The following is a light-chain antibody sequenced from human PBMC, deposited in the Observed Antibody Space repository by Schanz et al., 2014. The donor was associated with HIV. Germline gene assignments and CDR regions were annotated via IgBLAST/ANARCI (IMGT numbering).Light chain of an antibody. Sequence: QSVLTQPPSASGTPGQRVTISCSGSSSNIGSNYVYWYQQLPGTAPKLLIYRNNQRPSGVPDRFSGSQSGTSASLVISGLQSEDEADYYCAAWDDSLNGPVFGGGTKLTVL. CDR1: SSNIGSNY. CDR2: RNN. V-gene: IGLV1-47*01. J-gene: IGLJ2*01. CDR3: AAWDDSLNGPV.